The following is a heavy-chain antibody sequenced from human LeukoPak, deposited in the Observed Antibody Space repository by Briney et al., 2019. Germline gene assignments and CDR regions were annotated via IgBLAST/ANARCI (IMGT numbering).Heavy chain of an antibody. CDR3: AKPDYSNPGY. Sequence: PGGSLRLSCTTSGFTFGDYAMSWFRQAPGKGLEWVGFIRSKVKGGTTELAASVKGRFTISRDDSKSIAYLQMNSLKTEDTAVYYCAKPDYSNPGYWGQGTLVTVSS. V-gene: IGHV3-49*03. J-gene: IGHJ4*02. D-gene: IGHD4-11*01. CDR2: IRSKVKGGTT. CDR1: GFTFGDYA.